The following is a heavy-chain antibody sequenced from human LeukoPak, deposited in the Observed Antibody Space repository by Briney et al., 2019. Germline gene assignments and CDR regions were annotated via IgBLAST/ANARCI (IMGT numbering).Heavy chain of an antibody. CDR1: GYTFTSYY. D-gene: IGHD5-18*01. Sequence: ASVKVSCKASGYTFTSYYMHWVRQAPGQGLEWKGIINPSGGSTSYAQEFQGRVTVTRDTSTSTVYMELSSLRSEDTAVYYCASIRGYSYAWDYWGQGTLVTVSS. V-gene: IGHV1-46*01. CDR2: INPSGGST. J-gene: IGHJ4*02. CDR3: ASIRGYSYAWDY.